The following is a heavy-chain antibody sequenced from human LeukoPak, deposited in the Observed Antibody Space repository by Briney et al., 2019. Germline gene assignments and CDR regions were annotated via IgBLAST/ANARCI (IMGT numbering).Heavy chain of an antibody. CDR3: ARETSQKGAHYMDV. J-gene: IGHJ6*03. CDR1: GGSISSPSYY. D-gene: IGHD3-16*01. Sequence: SETLSLTCTASGGSISSPSYYWGWIRQPPGKGLEWIESIYYSGGTYYNPSLKSRFTISVDTSKNQFSLKLSSVTAADTAVYYCARETSQKGAHYMDVWGKGTTVTISS. V-gene: IGHV4-39*07. CDR2: IYYSGGT.